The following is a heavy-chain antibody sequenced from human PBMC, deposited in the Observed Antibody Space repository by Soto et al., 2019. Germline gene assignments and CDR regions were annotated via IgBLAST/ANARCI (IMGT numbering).Heavy chain of an antibody. Sequence: GGSLRLSCAASGFTFSSYGMHWVRQAPGKGLEWVAVIWYDGSNKYYADSVKGRFTISRDNSKNTLYLQMNSLRAEDTAVYYCARDGSDRAVTSPWYDYIWGSYSNWGQGTLVTVSS. CDR3: ARDGSDRAVTSPWYDYIWGSYSN. V-gene: IGHV3-33*01. CDR1: GFTFSSYG. D-gene: IGHD3-16*01. CDR2: IWYDGSNK. J-gene: IGHJ4*02.